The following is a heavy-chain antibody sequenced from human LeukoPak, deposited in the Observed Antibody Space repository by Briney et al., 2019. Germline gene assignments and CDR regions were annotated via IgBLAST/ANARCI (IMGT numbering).Heavy chain of an antibody. Sequence: SETLSLTCTVSGGSISSYYWSWIRQPAGKGLEWIGRIYTSGSTNYNPSLKSRVTMSVDTSKNQFSLKLSFVTAADTAVYYCAREAYSSSWYWFDPWGQGTLVTVSS. CDR2: IYTSGST. CDR3: AREAYSSSWYWFDP. J-gene: IGHJ5*02. V-gene: IGHV4-4*07. CDR1: GGSISSYY. D-gene: IGHD6-13*01.